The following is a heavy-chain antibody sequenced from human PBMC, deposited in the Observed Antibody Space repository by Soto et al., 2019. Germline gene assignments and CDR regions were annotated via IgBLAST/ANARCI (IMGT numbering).Heavy chain of an antibody. CDR2: ISSSGTGI. CDR3: ARAYSDAFDI. V-gene: IGHV3-11*01. J-gene: IGHJ3*02. D-gene: IGHD2-15*01. CDR1: GFTFRDYY. Sequence: GGSMRLSGAASGFTFRDYYMTWIRQAPGKGLEWVSYISSSGTGIYYPDSVKGRFTISRDNAKNALYLQMSSLRAEDTAVYYCARAYSDAFDIWGQGTMVTVSS.